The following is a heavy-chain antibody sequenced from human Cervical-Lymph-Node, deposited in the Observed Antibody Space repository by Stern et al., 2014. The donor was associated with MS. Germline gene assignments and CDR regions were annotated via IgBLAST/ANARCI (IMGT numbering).Heavy chain of an antibody. CDR2: IFVGRGNT. D-gene: IGHD3-22*01. J-gene: IGHJ3*02. V-gene: IGHV1-58*01. Sequence: QLMQSGPEVKKPGTSVKVSCKASGFTFTSSAVQWVRQARGQRLELVGWIFVGRGNTNYAQKFQERVTITRDMSTSTAYMELSSLRSEDTAVYYCAAEPMYYSDSVGAFDIWGQGTMVTVSS. CDR3: AAEPMYYSDSVGAFDI. CDR1: GFTFTSSA.